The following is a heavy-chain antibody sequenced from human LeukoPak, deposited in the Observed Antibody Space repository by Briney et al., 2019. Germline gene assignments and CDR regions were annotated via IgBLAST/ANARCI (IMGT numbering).Heavy chain of an antibody. J-gene: IGHJ4*02. CDR1: GFSFSTSA. V-gene: IGHV3-64D*06. D-gene: IGHD4/OR15-4a*01. Sequence: GGSLRLSCSASGFSFSTSAMHWVRQAPGKGPQFVSAITTNGRSTYYADSVKGRFTISRDNSKSTLDLQMSSLRAEDTAVCYCVRDLTWGQGTLVTVSS. CDR3: VRDLT. CDR2: ITTNGRST.